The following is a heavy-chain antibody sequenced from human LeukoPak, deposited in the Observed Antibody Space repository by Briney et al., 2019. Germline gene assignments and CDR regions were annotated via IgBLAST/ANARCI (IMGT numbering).Heavy chain of an antibody. J-gene: IGHJ6*02. V-gene: IGHV1-69*13. CDR1: GGTFSSYA. D-gene: IGHD3-10*01. CDR3: AREAKITMVRGVIYYGMDV. Sequence: ASVKVSCKASGGTFSSYAISWVRQAPGQGLEWMGGIIPIFGTANYAQKFQGRVTITADESTSTAYVELSSLRSEDTAVYYCAREAKITMVRGVIYYGMDVWGQGTTVTVSS. CDR2: IIPIFGTA.